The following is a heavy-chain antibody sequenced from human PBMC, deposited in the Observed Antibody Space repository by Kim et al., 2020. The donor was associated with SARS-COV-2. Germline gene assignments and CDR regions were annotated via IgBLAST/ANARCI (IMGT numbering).Heavy chain of an antibody. CDR1: GYTFTSYD. CDR2: MNPNSGNT. J-gene: IGHJ6*02. V-gene: IGHV1-8*01. CDR3: ARINTAMVDGGPSGKPTIDASIYYYYYYGMDV. D-gene: IGHD5-18*01. Sequence: ASVKVSCKASGYTFTSYDINWVRQATGQGLEWMGWMNPNSGNTGYAQKFQGRVTMTRNTSISTAYMELSSLRSEDTAVYYCARINTAMVDGGPSGKPTIDASIYYYYYYGMDVWGQGTTVTVSS.